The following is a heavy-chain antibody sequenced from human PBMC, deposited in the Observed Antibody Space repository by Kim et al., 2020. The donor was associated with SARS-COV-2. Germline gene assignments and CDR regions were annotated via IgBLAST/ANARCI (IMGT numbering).Heavy chain of an antibody. CDR3: ARHKTAGNYNSPFDY. J-gene: IGHJ4*02. CDR2: LYSGGST. D-gene: IGHD3-3*01. V-gene: IGHV3-53*01. CDR1: GLTVSSNY. Sequence: GGSLRLSCAASGLTVSSNYMNWVRQAPGEGLEWVSVLYSGGSTHYADSVRGRFTISRDHSKNTVYLQMNSLSFEDTAIYYCARHKTAGNYNSPFDYWGQGTLVTVSS.